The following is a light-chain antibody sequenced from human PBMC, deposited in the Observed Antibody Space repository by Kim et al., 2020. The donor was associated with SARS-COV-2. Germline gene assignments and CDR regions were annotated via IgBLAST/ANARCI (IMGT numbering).Light chain of an antibody. CDR2: GAS. CDR3: QQYEDSPWT. Sequence: VLTQSPGTLSLSPGERATLSCRASQSVSSLYLAWYQQKPGQAPRLLIYGASSSANGVPNRFSGSGSGTDFTLTISRLEPEDGAAYYCQQYEDSPWTFGQGTKVDIK. J-gene: IGKJ1*01. V-gene: IGKV3-20*01. CDR1: QSVSSLY.